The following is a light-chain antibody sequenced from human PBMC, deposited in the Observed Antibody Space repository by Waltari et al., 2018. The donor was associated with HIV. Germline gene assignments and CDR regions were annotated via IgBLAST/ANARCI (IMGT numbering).Light chain of an antibody. CDR3: SSYTTSSTYV. Sequence: QSALPQPASVSGSPGQSITISCTGPSSAVGIYNYVSWYRQHSGKAPKLMIYDVSNRPSGVSNRFSGSKSGNTASLTISGLQAEDEADYYCSSYTTSSTYVFGTGTKVTVL. J-gene: IGLJ1*01. CDR2: DVS. V-gene: IGLV2-14*03. CDR1: SSAVGIYNY.